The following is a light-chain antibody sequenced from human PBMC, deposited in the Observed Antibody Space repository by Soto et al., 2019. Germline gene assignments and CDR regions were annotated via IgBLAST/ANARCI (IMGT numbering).Light chain of an antibody. V-gene: IGKV3-15*01. Sequence: EIVMTQSPATLSVSPGERATLSCMASQSVSSNLACYQQKPGQAPRLLIYGASTRATGIPARFSGSGSGTEVTLTISSLQSEDFAVYYFQHYNNWPRTFGQGTKVEI. CDR3: QHYNNWPRT. J-gene: IGKJ1*01. CDR2: GAS. CDR1: QSVSSN.